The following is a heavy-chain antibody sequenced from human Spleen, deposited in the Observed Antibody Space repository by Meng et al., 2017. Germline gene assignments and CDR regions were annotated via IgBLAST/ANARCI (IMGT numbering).Heavy chain of an antibody. Sequence: GESLKISCAASGFNFGTHWMHWVRQAPGKGLVWVARINNDGSITNYADSVKGRFTISRDNTKSTLSLQMNSLKVEDTAVYYCVKWGIQNSMPNWGQGTLVTVSS. D-gene: IGHD2-8*01. CDR3: VKWGIQNSMPN. CDR2: INNDGSIT. V-gene: IGHV3-74*01. CDR1: GFNFGTHW. J-gene: IGHJ4*02.